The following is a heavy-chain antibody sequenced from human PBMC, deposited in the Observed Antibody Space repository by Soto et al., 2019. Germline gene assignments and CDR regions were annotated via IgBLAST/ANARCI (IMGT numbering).Heavy chain of an antibody. CDR1: GYTFTGYY. CDR3: ARSRKCFTAGSHLADYGMDV. CDR2: IHPNLGGT. Sequence: ASVKVSCKASGYTFTGYYIHWVRQAPGQGLEWMGWIHPNLGGTDHAQKFQGRVTLTRDTSVNTAYRELSNVTSGDTAIYYCARSRKCFTAGSHLADYGMDVGAKGXTLTAS. D-gene: IGHD2-8*02. J-gene: IGHJ6*04. V-gene: IGHV1-2*02.